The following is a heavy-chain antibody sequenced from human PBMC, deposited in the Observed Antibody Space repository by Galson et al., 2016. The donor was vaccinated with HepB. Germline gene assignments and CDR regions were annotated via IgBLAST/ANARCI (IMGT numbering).Heavy chain of an antibody. J-gene: IGHJ3*02. Sequence: LRLSCAASGFSFSNYGMHWVRQAPGKGLEWVSGISGSGGSTFYADSVKGRFTISRDNSKNTLYLQMNSLRAEDTAVYYCAKDVLRYFTVLAFDIWGQGTMVTVSS. D-gene: IGHD3-9*01. CDR3: AKDVLRYFTVLAFDI. CDR2: ISGSGGST. V-gene: IGHV3-23*01. CDR1: GFSFSNYG.